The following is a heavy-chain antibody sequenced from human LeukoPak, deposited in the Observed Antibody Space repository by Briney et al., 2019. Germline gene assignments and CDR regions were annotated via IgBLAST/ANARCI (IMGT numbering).Heavy chain of an antibody. V-gene: IGHV4-61*02. D-gene: IGHD6-13*01. CDR2: IYTSGST. Sequence: MPSQTLSLTCTVSGGSISSGSYYWSWIRQPAGKGLEWIERIYTSGSTNYNPSLKSRVTISVDTSKNQFSLKLSSVTAADTAVYYCARERIAAAGTMVYFDYWGQGTLVTVSS. J-gene: IGHJ4*02. CDR3: ARERIAAAGTMVYFDY. CDR1: GGSISSGSYY.